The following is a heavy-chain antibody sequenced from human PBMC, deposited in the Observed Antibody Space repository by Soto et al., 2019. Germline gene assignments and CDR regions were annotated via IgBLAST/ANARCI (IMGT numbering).Heavy chain of an antibody. CDR3: ARRDVDTAWPDDY. CDR2: IYYSGST. D-gene: IGHD5-18*01. J-gene: IGHJ4*02. V-gene: IGHV4-39*01. Sequence: SETLSLTCTVSGGSISSSSYYWGWIRQPPGKGLEWIGSIYYSGSTYYNPSLKSRVTISVDTSKNPFSLKLSSVTAADTAVYYCARRDVDTAWPDDYWGQGTLVTVSS. CDR1: GGSISSSSYY.